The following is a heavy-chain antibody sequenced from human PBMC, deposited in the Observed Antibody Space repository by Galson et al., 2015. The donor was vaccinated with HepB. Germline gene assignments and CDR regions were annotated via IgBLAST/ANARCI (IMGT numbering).Heavy chain of an antibody. V-gene: IGHV3-7*01. CDR3: ARRTSGRNVGYFDL. CDR1: EFTFSNYW. D-gene: IGHD1-14*01. Sequence: SLRLSCAASEFTFSNYWMNWVRQAPGKGLEWVANINQDGSQRFYVDSVKGRFSTSRDNAKNSLYLQMNSLRAEDTAVYYCARRTSGRNVGYFDLRGRATLVTVSS. J-gene: IGHJ2*01. CDR2: INQDGSQR.